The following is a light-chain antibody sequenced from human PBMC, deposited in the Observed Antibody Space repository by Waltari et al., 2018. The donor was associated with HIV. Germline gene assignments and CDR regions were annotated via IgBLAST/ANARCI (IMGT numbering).Light chain of an antibody. V-gene: IGLV3-19*01. J-gene: IGLJ2*01. Sequence: SSELTQDPAVSVALGQTVRISCQGDSLGVYYASWYQQTPVQAPLLVFFWKNNRASGIPDRYSGSTSGNIASWTITGAQAEDEADYYCHSRDSSNNHRFGGGTKLTVL. CDR2: WKN. CDR1: SLGVYY. CDR3: HSRDSSNNHR.